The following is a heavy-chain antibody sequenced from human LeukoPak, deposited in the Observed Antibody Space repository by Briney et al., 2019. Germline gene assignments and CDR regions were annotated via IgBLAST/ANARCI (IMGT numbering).Heavy chain of an antibody. J-gene: IGHJ4*02. D-gene: IGHD4-17*01. CDR1: GFTFSSYA. CDR2: MSFDVNNK. CDR3: VTQSYGDYAGY. V-gene: IGHV3-30*04. Sequence: PGGSLRLSCATSGFTFSSYAFHWVRQAPGKGLEWVATMSFDVNNKYYADSVKGRFTISRDNAKNSLYLQMNSLRAEDTAVYYCVTQSYGDYAGYWGQGTLVTVSS.